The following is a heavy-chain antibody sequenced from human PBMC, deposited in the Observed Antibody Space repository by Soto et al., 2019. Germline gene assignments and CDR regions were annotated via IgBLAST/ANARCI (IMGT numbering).Heavy chain of an antibody. CDR3: GRLEGLATISYYFDY. CDR2: VYHSGST. J-gene: IGHJ4*02. Sequence: SETLSLTCAVSGGSISSSNWWSWVRQPPGKGLEWIGSVYHSGSTYYNPSLESRVTISVDKSKNQFSLKLMSLSAADTAVYYCGRLEGLATISYYFDYWGQGALVTVSS. CDR1: GGSISSSNW. D-gene: IGHD3-9*01. V-gene: IGHV4-4*02.